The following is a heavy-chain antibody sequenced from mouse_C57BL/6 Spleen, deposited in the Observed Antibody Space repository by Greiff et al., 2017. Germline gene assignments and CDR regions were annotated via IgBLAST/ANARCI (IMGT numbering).Heavy chain of an antibody. CDR1: GFNINNTY. J-gene: IGHJ1*03. CDR2: IDPATGNT. CDR3: AREICDSPDFDV. D-gene: IGHD2-12*01. V-gene: IGHV14-3*01. Sequence: VQLQQSVAELVRPGASVKLSCTASGFNINNTYMHWVKQRPEQGLEWIGRIDPATGNTKCAPKFQGKATITADTSSNTAYLRRGSLTSEDTAIEYCAREICDSPDFDVWGTGTTVTVSS.